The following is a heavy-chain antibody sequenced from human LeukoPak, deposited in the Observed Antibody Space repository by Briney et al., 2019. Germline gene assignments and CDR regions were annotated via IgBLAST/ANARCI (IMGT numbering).Heavy chain of an antibody. CDR3: ARHRRYYFDSEFDF. CDR1: GGYISSFY. D-gene: IGHD3-22*01. V-gene: IGHV4-59*08. Sequence: PSGTLSLTCAVSGGYISSFYWGWIRQPPGKGLEWIGCISDSGNTNYNPSLKSRVTISVGMSKSQFSLILSSVTAADTALYCCARHRRYYFDSEFDFWGQGTLVTVSS. CDR2: ISDSGNT. J-gene: IGHJ4*02.